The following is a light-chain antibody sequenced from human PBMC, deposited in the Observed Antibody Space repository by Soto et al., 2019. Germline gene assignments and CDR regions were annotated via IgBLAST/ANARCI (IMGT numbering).Light chain of an antibody. J-gene: IGKJ4*01. CDR2: AAS. CDR3: QQSLNMPLT. V-gene: IGKV1-39*01. Sequence: DIQMTQSPYSLSASVGDRVTITCRTSHSINNYLNWYQQKPGKAPKLLIYAASSLQSGVPSRFSASGSGTDFTLTISSLQPEDSATYYCQQSLNMPLTFGGGTKVEIK. CDR1: HSINNY.